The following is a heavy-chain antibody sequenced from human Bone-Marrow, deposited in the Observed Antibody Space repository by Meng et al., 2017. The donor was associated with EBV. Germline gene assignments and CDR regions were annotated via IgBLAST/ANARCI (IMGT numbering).Heavy chain of an antibody. CDR1: GGTFRSDA. J-gene: IGHJ4*02. D-gene: IGHD3-10*01. Sequence: QGQWVQVGAGVKKPGPSVKVACKTSGGTFRSDAISWVRQAPGQGLEWMGGLIPMSDAPHYAQKFQGRVTITADESTSTHYMDLSGLRSEDTAVYYCASESGRGFTPDYWGQGTLVTVSS. CDR3: ASESGRGFTPDY. CDR2: LIPMSDAP. V-gene: IGHV1-69*01.